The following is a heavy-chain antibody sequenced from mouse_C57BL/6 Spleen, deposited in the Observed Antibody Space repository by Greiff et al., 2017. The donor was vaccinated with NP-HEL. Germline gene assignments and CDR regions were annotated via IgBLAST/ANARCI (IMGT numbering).Heavy chain of an antibody. Sequence: QVQLQQPGAELVMPGASVKLSCKASGYTFTSYWMHWVKQRPGQGLEWIGEIDPSDSYTNYNQKFKGKSTLTVDKSSSTAYMQLSSLTSEDSAVYYCARGGSNGFAYWGQGTLVTVSA. J-gene: IGHJ3*01. V-gene: IGHV1-69*01. CDR3: ARGGSNGFAY. CDR1: GYTFTSYW. CDR2: IDPSDSYT. D-gene: IGHD2-5*01.